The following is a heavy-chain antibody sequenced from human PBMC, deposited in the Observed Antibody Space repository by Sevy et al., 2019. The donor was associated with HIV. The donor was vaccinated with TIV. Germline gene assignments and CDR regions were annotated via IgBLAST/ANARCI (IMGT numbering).Heavy chain of an antibody. CDR1: GFTFSRYW. CDR2: IKPDGSEG. Sequence: GGSLRLSCAASGFTFSRYWMSWVRQAPGKGLKWVANIKPDGSEGYYADSVKGRFTISRDNAQNSLYLQMKSLRAEDTAVYYCARGDSSDSSSYFIDAFDIWGQGTMVTVSS. D-gene: IGHD3-22*01. V-gene: IGHV3-7*04. CDR3: ARGDSSDSSSYFIDAFDI. J-gene: IGHJ3*02.